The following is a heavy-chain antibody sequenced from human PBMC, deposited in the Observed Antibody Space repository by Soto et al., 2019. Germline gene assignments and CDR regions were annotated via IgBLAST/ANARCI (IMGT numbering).Heavy chain of an antibody. CDR3: ARVESVATAYFDY. J-gene: IGHJ4*02. CDR1: GGTFSSYA. CDR2: IIPIFVTA. D-gene: IGHD5-12*01. V-gene: IGHV1-69*06. Sequence: GASVKVSCNASGGTFSSYAISWVRQAPGQGLEWMGGIIPIFVTANYAQKFQGRVTITADKSTSTAYMELSSLRSEDRAVYYCARVESVATAYFDYWGQGTLVTVSS.